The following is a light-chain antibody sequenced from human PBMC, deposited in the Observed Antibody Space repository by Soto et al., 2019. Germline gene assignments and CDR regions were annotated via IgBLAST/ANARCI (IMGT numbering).Light chain of an antibody. J-gene: IGKJ5*01. V-gene: IGKV3-20*01. Sequence: EIVMTRTPPPLPVSPSERSTLPCRATQSILRNLAWYQHKPGQPPRLLIYGASSRATGIPDRFSGSGSGTDFTLTISRLEPEDFAVYYCQQYGSSSAFGQGTRLEIK. CDR2: GAS. CDR1: QSILRN. CDR3: QQYGSSSA.